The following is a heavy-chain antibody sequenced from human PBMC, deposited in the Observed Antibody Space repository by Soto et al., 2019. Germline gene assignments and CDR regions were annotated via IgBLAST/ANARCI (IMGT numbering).Heavy chain of an antibody. CDR2: IIPILGIA. D-gene: IGHD2-15*01. CDR1: GGTFSSYT. Sequence: QVQLVQSGAEVKKPGSSVKVSCKASGGTFSSYTISWVRQAPGQGLEWIGRIIPILGIANYAQKFQGRVTITADNSTSTAYMELSSLRSEDTAVYYCEREEGVVPGYWGQGTLVTVSS. J-gene: IGHJ4*02. V-gene: IGHV1-69*08. CDR3: EREEGVVPGY.